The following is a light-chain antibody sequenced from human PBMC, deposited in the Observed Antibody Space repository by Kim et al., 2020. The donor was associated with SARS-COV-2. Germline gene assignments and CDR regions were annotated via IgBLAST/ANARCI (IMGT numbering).Light chain of an antibody. Sequence: QSALTQPPSASGSPGQSVTISCTGTSSDVGSYNYVSWYQQYPGKAPKLMIHEVSKRPSGVPDRFSGSKSGNTASLTVSGLQADDEADYYFSSYAGSTYVFGTGTKVTVL. CDR2: EVS. CDR1: SSDVGSYNY. V-gene: IGLV2-8*01. J-gene: IGLJ1*01. CDR3: SSYAGSTYV.